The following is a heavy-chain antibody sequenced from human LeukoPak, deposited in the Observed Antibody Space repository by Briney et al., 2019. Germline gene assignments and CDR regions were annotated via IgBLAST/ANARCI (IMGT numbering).Heavy chain of an antibody. CDR3: ARHFRSYYGSGSYYPTYFDY. Sequence: SETLSLTCTVSGGSISGSNDYCAWIRQPRGKGLEWIGNIYYSGSTYYKPSLKSRVTISVDTSKNQFSLKLSSVTAADTAVYYCARHFRSYYGSGSYYPTYFDYWGQGTLVTVSS. J-gene: IGHJ4*02. CDR1: GGSISGSNDY. V-gene: IGHV4-39*01. D-gene: IGHD3-10*01. CDR2: IYYSGST.